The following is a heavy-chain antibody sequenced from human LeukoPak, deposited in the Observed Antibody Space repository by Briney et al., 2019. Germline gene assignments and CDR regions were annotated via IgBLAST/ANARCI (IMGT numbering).Heavy chain of an antibody. D-gene: IGHD2-2*02. CDR3: ARITHCSSTSCYKVVAH. CDR1: GGSISSGGYS. Sequence: SQTLSLTCAGSGGSISSGGYSWGWIRQPPGKGLEWIGYIYHSGSTYYNPSLKSRVTISVDRSKNQFSLKLSSGTAADTAVYYCARITHCSSTSCYKVVAHWGQGTLVTVSS. J-gene: IGHJ4*02. V-gene: IGHV4-30-2*01. CDR2: IYHSGST.